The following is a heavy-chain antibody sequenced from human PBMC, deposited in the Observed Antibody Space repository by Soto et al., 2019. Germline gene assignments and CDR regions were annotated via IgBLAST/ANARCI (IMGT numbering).Heavy chain of an antibody. CDR1: GFTFSSYE. Sequence: GGSLRLSCAASGFTFSSYEMNWVRQAPGKGLEWVSYTSSSGSTIYYADSVKGRFTISRDNAKNSLYLQMNSLRAEDTAVYYCARDNIMATTYFYYYYYGMDVWGQGTTVTVSS. D-gene: IGHD5-12*01. J-gene: IGHJ6*02. CDR2: TSSSGSTI. V-gene: IGHV3-48*03. CDR3: ARDNIMATTYFYYYYYGMDV.